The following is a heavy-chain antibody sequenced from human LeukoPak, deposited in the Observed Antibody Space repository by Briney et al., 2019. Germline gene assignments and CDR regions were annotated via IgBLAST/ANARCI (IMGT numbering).Heavy chain of an antibody. D-gene: IGHD2-8*01. CDR2: ISYDGSNK. Sequence: GGSLRLSCAASGFTFSSYAMHWVRQAPGKGLEWVAVISYDGSNKYYADSVKGRFTISRDNSKNTLYLQMNSLRAEDTAVYYCARDIGLHRKSNFDYWAREPWSPSPQ. J-gene: IGHJ4*02. V-gene: IGHV3-30-3*01. CDR1: GFTFSSYA. CDR3: ARDIGLHRKSNFDY.